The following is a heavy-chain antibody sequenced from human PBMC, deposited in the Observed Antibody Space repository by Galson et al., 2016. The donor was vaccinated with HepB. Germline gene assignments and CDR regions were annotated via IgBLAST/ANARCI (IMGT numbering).Heavy chain of an antibody. CDR3: ARVATAVRSGWKTLAPRFYYGGVDV. CDR1: WDSVSNSNVA. Sequence: CAISWDSVSNSNVAWNLITQSPSRGLEWLGWTYKRSKWLTAYAGSENCRITINIATDRNQFSLQLQPVTPEETAVYYCARVATAVRSGWKTLAPRFYYGGVDVWGHGTTVTVSS. D-gene: IGHD6-19*01. CDR2: TYKRSKWLT. J-gene: IGHJ6*02. V-gene: IGHV6-1*01.